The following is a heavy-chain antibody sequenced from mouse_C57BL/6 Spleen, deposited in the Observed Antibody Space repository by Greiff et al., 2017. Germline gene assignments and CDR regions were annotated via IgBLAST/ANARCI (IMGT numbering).Heavy chain of an antibody. V-gene: IGHV14-3*01. CDR2: IDPANGNT. J-gene: IGHJ1*03. D-gene: IGHD2-4*01. Sequence: EVKLVESVAELVRPGASVKLSCTASGFNIKNTYMHWVKQRPEQGLEWIGRIDPANGNTKYAPKFQGKATITADTSSNTAYLQLSSLTSEDTAIYYCASQDYDYGYFDVWGTGTTVTVSS. CDR1: GFNIKNTY. CDR3: ASQDYDYGYFDV.